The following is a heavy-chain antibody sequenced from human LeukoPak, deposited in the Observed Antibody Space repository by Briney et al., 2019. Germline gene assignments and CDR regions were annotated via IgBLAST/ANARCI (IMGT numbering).Heavy chain of an antibody. CDR3: TTGLTGYYSDYYYYYMDV. J-gene: IGHJ6*03. V-gene: IGHV3-15*01. CDR1: GFTFSNAW. D-gene: IGHD3-9*01. CDR2: IKSKTDGGTT. Sequence: SGGSLRLSCAASGFTFSNAWMSWVRQAPGKGLEWVGRIKSKTDGGTTDYAAPVKGRFTISRDDSKNTLYLQMNSLKTEDTAVYYCTTGLTGYYSDYYYYYMDVWGKGTTVTVSS.